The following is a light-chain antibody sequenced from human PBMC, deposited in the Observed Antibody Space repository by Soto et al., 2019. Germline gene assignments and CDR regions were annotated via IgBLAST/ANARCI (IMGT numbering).Light chain of an antibody. Sequence: EVVLTQSPGTLSLSAGERATLFCRASESVSSSYLAWYQQKPGQAPRLLIYGASSRATGIPDRFSGSGSGTDFTLTISRLEPEDFAVYYCQQYGSSSWTFGQGTKVDIK. CDR2: GAS. J-gene: IGKJ1*01. V-gene: IGKV3-20*01. CDR3: QQYGSSSWT. CDR1: ESVSSSY.